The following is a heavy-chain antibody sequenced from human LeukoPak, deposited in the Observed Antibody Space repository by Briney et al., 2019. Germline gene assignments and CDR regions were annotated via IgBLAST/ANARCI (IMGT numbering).Heavy chain of an antibody. CDR1: GYTFTGYY. V-gene: IGHV1-2*02. CDR2: INPDSGAT. D-gene: IGHD1-26*01. Sequence: ASVTVSCKSSGYTFTGYYIHWVRQAPGEGLEWMGWINPDSGATHYAQKFQGRVTMTRDTSITTGYMELSRLRSDDTAVYYCARCPKQVGFAYWHLDLWGRGTVVTVSS. J-gene: IGHJ2*01. CDR3: ARCPKQVGFAYWHLDL.